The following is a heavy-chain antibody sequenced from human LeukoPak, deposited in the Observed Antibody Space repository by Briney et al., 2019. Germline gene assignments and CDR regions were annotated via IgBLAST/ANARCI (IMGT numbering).Heavy chain of an antibody. Sequence: PSETLSLTCTVSGGSISSYYWSWIRQPPGKGLEWIGYIYYSGSTNYNPSLKSRVTISVDTSKNQFSLKLSSVTAADTAVYYCARHLAAHWYFDLWGRGTLVTVSS. CDR2: IYYSGST. CDR1: GGSISSYY. J-gene: IGHJ2*01. V-gene: IGHV4-59*08. CDR3: ARHLAAHWYFDL.